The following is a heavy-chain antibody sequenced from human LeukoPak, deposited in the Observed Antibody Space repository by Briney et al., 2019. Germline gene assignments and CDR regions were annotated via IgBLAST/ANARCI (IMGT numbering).Heavy chain of an antibody. CDR3: ARGGGSYSY. D-gene: IGHD1-26*01. J-gene: IGHJ4*02. Sequence: PGGSLRLSCAGSGFTFSRDAMNWVHQAPGKGLEWVSSINSRSTHTAYADSVKGRFTISRDNGNNSVFLQMNSLGVDDTAIYFCARGGGSYSYWGQGVRVTVSS. CDR1: GFTFSRDA. CDR2: INSRSTHT. V-gene: IGHV3-21*01.